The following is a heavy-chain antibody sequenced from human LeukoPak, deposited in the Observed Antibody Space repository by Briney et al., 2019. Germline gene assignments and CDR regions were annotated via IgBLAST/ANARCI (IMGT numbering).Heavy chain of an antibody. V-gene: IGHV1-18*01. D-gene: IGHD3-22*01. J-gene: IGHJ4*02. CDR3: ARDLYYYDSSGYYPLGY. Sequence: SVKVSCKTSGYTFTTYGIGWVRQAPGQGLEWMGWISADNGNTHYAQKFQGRVTLTTDTSTSTASMDLKSLRSDDTAVYYCARDLYYYDSSGYYPLGYWGQGTQATVTS. CDR2: ISADNGNT. CDR1: GYTFTTYG.